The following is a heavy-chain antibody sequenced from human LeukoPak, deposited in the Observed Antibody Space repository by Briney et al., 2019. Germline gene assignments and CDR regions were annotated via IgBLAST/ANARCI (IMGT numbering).Heavy chain of an antibody. D-gene: IGHD3-9*01. J-gene: IGHJ3*02. CDR2: ISYDGSNK. V-gene: IGHV3-30*18. CDR3: AKPLYDILTGLEDAFDI. CDR1: GFTFSSYG. Sequence: PGRSLRLSCAASGFTFSSYGMHWVRQAPGKGLEWVAVISYDGSNKYYADSVKGRFTISRDNSKNTLYLQMNSLRTEDTAVYYCAKPLYDILTGLEDAFDIWGQGTMVTVSS.